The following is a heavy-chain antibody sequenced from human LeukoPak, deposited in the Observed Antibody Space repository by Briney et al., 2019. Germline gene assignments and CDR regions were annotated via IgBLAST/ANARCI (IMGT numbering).Heavy chain of an antibody. Sequence: GSLRLSCAASGFTFSSYAMSWVRQAPGKGLEWIGEINHSGSTNYNPSLKSRVTISVDTSKNQFSLKLSSVTAADTAVYYCARAPRVAVWGKGTTVTVSS. V-gene: IGHV4-34*01. J-gene: IGHJ6*04. D-gene: IGHD3-10*01. CDR2: INHSGST. CDR3: ARAPRVAV. CDR1: GFTFSSYA.